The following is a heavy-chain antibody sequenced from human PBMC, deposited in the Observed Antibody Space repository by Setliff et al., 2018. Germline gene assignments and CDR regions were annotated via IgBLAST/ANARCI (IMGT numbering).Heavy chain of an antibody. CDR2: INPDSGDT. CDR1: GRSFTGHN. Sequence: ASVKVSCKVSGRSFTGHNLHWVRQTPGQGLEWMGWINPDSGDTHSPQKFQGRVTMTRDTSMSTVYMELTRLTSDDTAVYYCTRSSSYGMRYWFDSWGQGPLVTV. CDR3: TRSSSYGMRYWFDS. J-gene: IGHJ5*01. D-gene: IGHD2-2*01. V-gene: IGHV1-2*02.